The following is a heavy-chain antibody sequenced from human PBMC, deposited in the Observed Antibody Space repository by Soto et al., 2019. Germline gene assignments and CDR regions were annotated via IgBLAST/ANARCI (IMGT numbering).Heavy chain of an antibody. D-gene: IGHD7-27*01. CDR2: INSDGSST. V-gene: IGHV3-74*01. Sequence: PGGSLRLSCAASGFTLRRYWIHWIRQAPGKGLVWVSRINSDGSSTIYADSVRGRFTVSRDDAKNTAYLQMKSLRAEDTAVYYCAYPDPIKGSGAYGLDVWGPGTTVTVSS. CDR3: AYPDPIKGSGAYGLDV. J-gene: IGHJ6*02. CDR1: GFTLRRYW.